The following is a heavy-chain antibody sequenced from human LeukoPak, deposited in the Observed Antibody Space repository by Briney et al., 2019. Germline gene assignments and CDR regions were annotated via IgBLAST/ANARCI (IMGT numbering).Heavy chain of an antibody. D-gene: IGHD1-1*01. CDR2: ISSSGDTI. CDR1: GFIFSDYY. J-gene: IGHJ4*02. Sequence: PGGSLRLSCAASGFIFSDYYMSWIRQAPGKGLEWLSYISSSGDTIYYADSVKGRFTISRDNAKNSLYLQMNSLRAEDTAMYYCARQVQEWPGGYWGQGTLVPVSS. V-gene: IGHV3-11*01. CDR3: ARQVQEWPGGY.